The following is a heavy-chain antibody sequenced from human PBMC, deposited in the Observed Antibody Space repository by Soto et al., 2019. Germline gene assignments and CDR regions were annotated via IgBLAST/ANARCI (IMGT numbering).Heavy chain of an antibody. Sequence: QVQLVQSGAEVKRPGSSVKVSCKASGDTFSFYSINWVRQAPGLELEWMGRVNPILSMSNYAQRFQGRVTMTADKYTSTAYMELSGLRSEDTAMYYCATSYGSGYRAFDYWGQGALVTVSS. J-gene: IGHJ4*02. D-gene: IGHD3-10*01. V-gene: IGHV1-69*04. CDR3: ATSYGSGYRAFDY. CDR2: VNPILSMS. CDR1: GDTFSFYS.